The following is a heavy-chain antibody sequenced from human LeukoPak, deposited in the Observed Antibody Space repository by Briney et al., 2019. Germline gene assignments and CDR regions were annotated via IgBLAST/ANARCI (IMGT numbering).Heavy chain of an antibody. V-gene: IGHV3-23*01. D-gene: IGHD5-12*01. CDR2: ISGSGGST. CDR1: GFTFSSYA. CDR3: AKDLSLATIAYDY. Sequence: GGSLRLSCAASGFTFSSYAMSWIRQAPGKGLEWVSAISGSGGSTYYADSVKGRFTISRDNSKNTLYLQMNSLRAEDTAVYYCAKDLSLATIAYDYWGQGTLVTVSS. J-gene: IGHJ4*02.